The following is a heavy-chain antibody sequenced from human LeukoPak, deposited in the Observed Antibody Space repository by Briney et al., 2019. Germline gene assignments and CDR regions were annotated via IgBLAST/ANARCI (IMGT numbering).Heavy chain of an antibody. CDR3: ACRSGYGSRYYMDV. D-gene: IGHD4-17*01. V-gene: IGHV4-34*01. CDR2: INHSGST. J-gene: IGHJ6*03. Sequence: PSETLSLTCAVYGGSFSGYYWSWIRQPPGKGLEWIGEINHSGSTNYNPSLKSRVTISVDTSKNQFSLKLSSVTAADTAVYYCACRSGYGSRYYMDVWGKGTTVNVYS. CDR1: GGSFSGYY.